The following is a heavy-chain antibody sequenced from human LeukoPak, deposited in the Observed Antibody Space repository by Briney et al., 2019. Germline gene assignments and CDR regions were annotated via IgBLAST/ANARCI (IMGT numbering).Heavy chain of an antibody. Sequence: ASVKVSCKASGYTFTNFYMHWVRQPPGQGLEWVGIINPSGGAASYAQKLQGRVAMTRDTSTNTVYMELSSLRSEDTAVYYCVRGGTMAPWGQGTLVTVSS. D-gene: IGHD2-15*01. CDR3: VRGGTMAP. J-gene: IGHJ5*02. CDR2: INPSGGAA. CDR1: GYTFTNFY. V-gene: IGHV1-46*04.